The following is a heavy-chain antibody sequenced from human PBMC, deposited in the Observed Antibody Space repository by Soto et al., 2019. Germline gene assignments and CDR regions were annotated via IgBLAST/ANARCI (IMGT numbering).Heavy chain of an antibody. CDR1: TFTFSDYY. V-gene: IGHV3-11*05. D-gene: IGHD3-10*02. CDR3: ARDMLRAYGQVDY. J-gene: IGHJ4*02. Sequence: QVQLVESGGDLVKPGGSLRLSCVASTFTFSDYYMSWIRQAPGKGLEWVSTISSTSTYTHSADSVKGRLTISRDNAKNSLFMQMNSLRADDTAVYYCARDMLRAYGQVDYWGQGTLVTVSS. CDR2: ISSTSTYT.